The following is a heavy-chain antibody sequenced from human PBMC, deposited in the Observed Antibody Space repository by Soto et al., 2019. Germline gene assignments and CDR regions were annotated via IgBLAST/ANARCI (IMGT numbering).Heavy chain of an antibody. CDR3: ARRIAVAGPPWDWFDP. CDR2: IIPIFGTA. V-gene: IGHV1-69*01. D-gene: IGHD6-19*01. Sequence: QVQLVQSGAEVKKPGSLVKVSCKASGGTFSSYAISWVRQAPGQGLEWMGGIIPIFGTANYAQKFQGRVTITADESTSTAYMELSSLRSEDTAVYYCARRIAVAGPPWDWFDPWGQGTLVTVSS. CDR1: GGTFSSYA. J-gene: IGHJ5*02.